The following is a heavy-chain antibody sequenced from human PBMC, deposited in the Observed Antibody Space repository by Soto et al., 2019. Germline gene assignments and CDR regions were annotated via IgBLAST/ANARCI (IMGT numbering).Heavy chain of an antibody. D-gene: IGHD3-22*01. Sequence: SQTLSLTCTVSCGSISSVGYYWIWIRQHPGKGLEWIGYIYYSGSTYYNPSLKSRVTISVDTSKNQFSLKLSSVTAADTAVYYCARGFHYYDSSGYYSRSGYYFDYWGQGTLVTVSS. J-gene: IGHJ4*02. V-gene: IGHV4-31*03. CDR3: ARGFHYYDSSGYYSRSGYYFDY. CDR1: CGSISSVGYY. CDR2: IYYSGST.